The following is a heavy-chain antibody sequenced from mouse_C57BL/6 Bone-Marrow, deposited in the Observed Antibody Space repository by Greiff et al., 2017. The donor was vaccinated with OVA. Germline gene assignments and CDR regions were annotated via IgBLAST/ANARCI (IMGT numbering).Heavy chain of an antibody. CDR2: IWWDDDK. J-gene: IGHJ4*01. V-gene: IGHV8-8*01. Sequence: QVTLKECGPGILQPSQTLSLTCSFSGFSLSTFGMGVGWIRQPSGKGLEWLAHIWWDDDKYYNPALKSRLTISKDTSKNQVFLKIANVDTADTATYYCARMRGYDRYYAMDYWGQGTSVTVSS. CDR3: ARMRGYDRYYAMDY. D-gene: IGHD2-2*01. CDR1: GFSLSTFGMG.